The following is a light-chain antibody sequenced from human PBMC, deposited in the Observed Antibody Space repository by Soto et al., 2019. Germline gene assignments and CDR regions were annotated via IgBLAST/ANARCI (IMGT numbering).Light chain of an antibody. Sequence: EIVLTQSPATLSLSPGERATLSCRASQTVSSSLAWYQQKPGQAPRLLIYEASNRATGIPARFSGSGSGTDFTLTISRLEPEDFAVYFCQQYGSSPITFGQGTRLEI. V-gene: IGKV3-20*01. CDR3: QQYGSSPIT. CDR1: QTVSSS. J-gene: IGKJ5*01. CDR2: EAS.